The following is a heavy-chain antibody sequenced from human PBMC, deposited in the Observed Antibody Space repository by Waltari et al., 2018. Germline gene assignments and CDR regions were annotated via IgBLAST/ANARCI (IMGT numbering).Heavy chain of an antibody. Sequence: QVQLVQSGAEVKKPGSSVKVSCKAYGGPFSSYPIRWLRQAPGQGLEWMGGINPSFGTANYAQKCHGGVTTIAEESTSTAHMERGSLRSEETAVYYGARSALDDWLSAGAFDIWGQGTMVTVSS. CDR3: ARSALDDWLSAGAFDI. V-gene: IGHV1-69*12. J-gene: IGHJ3*02. D-gene: IGHD3-9*01. CDR1: GGPFSSYP. CDR2: INPSFGTA.